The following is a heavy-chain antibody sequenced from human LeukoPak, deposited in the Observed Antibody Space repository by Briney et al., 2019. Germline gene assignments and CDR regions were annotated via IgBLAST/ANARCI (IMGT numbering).Heavy chain of an antibody. CDR3: ARGRRRVSYDFWSGYSNSWFDP. CDR1: GGSFSGYY. CDR2: INHSGST. D-gene: IGHD3-3*01. V-gene: IGHV4-34*01. J-gene: IGHJ5*02. Sequence: SETLSLTCAVYGGSFSGYYWSWIRQPPGKGLEWIGEINHSGSTNYNPSLKSRVTISVDTSKNQFSLKLSSVTAADTAVYYCARGRRRVSYDFWSGYSNSWFDPWGQGTLVTVSS.